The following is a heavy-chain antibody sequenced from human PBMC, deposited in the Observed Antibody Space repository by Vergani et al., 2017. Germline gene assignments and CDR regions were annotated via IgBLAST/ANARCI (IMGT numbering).Heavy chain of an antibody. Sequence: QVQLVQSGAEVKKPGSSVKVSCKASGVTFSSYAISWVRQAPGKGLEWMGRIIPIFGTANYAQKFQGRVTITADESTSTAYMELSSLRSEDTAVYYCARDKVYYYDSNRFGVFDAWGQGTLVTVSS. CDR2: IIPIFGTA. CDR3: ARDKVYYYDSNRFGVFDA. CDR1: GVTFSSYA. V-gene: IGHV1-69*13. J-gene: IGHJ5*02. D-gene: IGHD3-22*01.